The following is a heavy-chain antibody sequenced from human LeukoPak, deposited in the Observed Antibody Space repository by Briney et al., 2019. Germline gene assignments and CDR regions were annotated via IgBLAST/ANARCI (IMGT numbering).Heavy chain of an antibody. D-gene: IGHD2-2*01. CDR1: GFTFSRDA. V-gene: IGHV3-23*01. Sequence: PGGSLRLSCAASGFTFSRDAMSWVRQAPGKGGEWVSAISGSGGSTYYPDSVKGRFTISRDNAKHSLYLQMNSLRAEDTAVYYCARDEGDIVVVPAAATDDAFDIWGQGTMVTVSS. J-gene: IGHJ3*02. CDR2: ISGSGGST. CDR3: ARDEGDIVVVPAAATDDAFDI.